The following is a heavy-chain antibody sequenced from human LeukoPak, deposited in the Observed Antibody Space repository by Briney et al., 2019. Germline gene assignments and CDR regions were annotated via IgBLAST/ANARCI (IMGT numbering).Heavy chain of an antibody. CDR1: GYTFTSYY. V-gene: IGHV1-46*01. J-gene: IGHJ4*02. D-gene: IGHD3-22*01. Sequence: EASVKASCKASGYTFTSYYMHWVRQAPGQGLEWMGIINPSGGSTSYAQKFQGRVTMTRDMSTSTVYMELSSLRSEDTAVYYCASTPKSQYYYDSSGYSWGQGTLVTVSS. CDR3: ASTPKSQYYYDSSGYS. CDR2: INPSGGST.